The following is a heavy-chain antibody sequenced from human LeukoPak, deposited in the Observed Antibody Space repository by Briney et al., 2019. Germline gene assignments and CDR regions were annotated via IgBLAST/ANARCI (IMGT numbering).Heavy chain of an antibody. D-gene: IGHD3-3*01. CDR1: GGSISSGGYY. Sequence: PSETLSLTCTVSGGSISSGGYYWSWIRQHPGKGLEWIGYIYYSGSTYYNPSLKSRVTISVDTSKNQFSLKLSSVTAADTAVYYCASSGASGYYTSHYFGYWGQGTLVTVSS. CDR2: IYYSGST. V-gene: IGHV4-31*03. CDR3: ASSGASGYYTSHYFGY. J-gene: IGHJ4*02.